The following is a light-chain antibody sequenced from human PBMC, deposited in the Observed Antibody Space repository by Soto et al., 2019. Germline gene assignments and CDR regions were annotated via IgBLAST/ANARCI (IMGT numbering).Light chain of an antibody. CDR1: QTISSW. J-gene: IGKJ4*01. CDR2: KAS. Sequence: DIQMTQSPSTLSGSVGDRVTITCRASQTISSWLAWYQQKPGKAPKLLIYKASTLKSGVPSRLSGSASGTEFTLTISSLQPEDFATYYCQQVSGYPLNFGGGTKVDIK. CDR3: QQVSGYPLN. V-gene: IGKV1-5*03.